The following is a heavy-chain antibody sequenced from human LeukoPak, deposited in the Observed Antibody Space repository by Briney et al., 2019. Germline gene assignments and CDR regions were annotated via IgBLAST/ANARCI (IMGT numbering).Heavy chain of an antibody. Sequence: GGSLRLSCAASGFTFSSYAMSWVHQAPGKGLEWVSAISGSGGYTYYADSVKGRFTISRDNSKNTLYLQMNTLRAEDTAVFYCAKDYGGIPFDYWGQGTLVTVSS. CDR3: AKDYGGIPFDY. J-gene: IGHJ4*02. CDR2: ISGSGGYT. D-gene: IGHD4-23*01. V-gene: IGHV3-23*01. CDR1: GFTFSSYA.